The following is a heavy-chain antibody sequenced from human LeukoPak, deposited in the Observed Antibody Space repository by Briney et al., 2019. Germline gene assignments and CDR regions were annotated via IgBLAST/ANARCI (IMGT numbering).Heavy chain of an antibody. V-gene: IGHV4-59*08. J-gene: IGHJ5*02. D-gene: IGHD3-3*01. CDR2: IYYSWST. CDR3: ARPVTIFGVVSFFDP. CDR1: GGSISSYY. Sequence: SETLSLTCTVSGGSISSYYWSWIRQPPGKGLEWIGYIYYSWSTNYNPSLKSRVTISVDTSKNQFSLKLSSVTAADTAVYYCARPVTIFGVVSFFDPWGQGTLVTVSS.